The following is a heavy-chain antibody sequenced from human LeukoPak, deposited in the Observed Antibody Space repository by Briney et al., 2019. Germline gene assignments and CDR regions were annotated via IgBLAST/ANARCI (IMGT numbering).Heavy chain of an antibody. CDR3: AKCGNSGCHLIDY. D-gene: IGHD5-12*01. CDR2: ISGRTGST. CDR1: GFTFCTNA. Sequence: GGSLRLSCAASGFTFCTNAMRWVRQAPEKGLEWVSAISGRTGSTYYSDSVKGRFTISRDNSKSTLYLQMDSLRAEDTAVYYCAKCGNSGCHLIDYWGQGTLVTVSS. V-gene: IGHV3-23*01. J-gene: IGHJ4*02.